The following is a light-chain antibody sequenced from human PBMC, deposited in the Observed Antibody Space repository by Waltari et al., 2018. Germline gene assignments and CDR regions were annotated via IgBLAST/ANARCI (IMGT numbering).Light chain of an antibody. Sequence: EIVLTQSPGILSLSPGERATLSCRASQSVSSSYLAWYQQKPGQAPRLLIYSASSRATDIPDRFSGSGSGTDFTLTISRLEPEDFAVYYCQQYVTSPWTFGQGTKVETK. CDR3: QQYVTSPWT. V-gene: IGKV3-20*01. CDR2: SAS. J-gene: IGKJ1*01. CDR1: QSVSSSY.